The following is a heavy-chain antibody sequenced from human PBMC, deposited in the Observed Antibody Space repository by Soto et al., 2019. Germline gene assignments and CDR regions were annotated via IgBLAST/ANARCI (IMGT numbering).Heavy chain of an antibody. Sequence: ASVKVSCKASGYTFTSYAMHWVRQAPGQRLEWMGWINAGNGNTKYSQKFQGRVTITRDTSASTAYMELSSLRSEDTAVYYCAREQAYNGAPADYFDSWGQGTLVTVPQ. CDR2: INAGNGNT. J-gene: IGHJ4*02. V-gene: IGHV1-3*01. CDR3: AREQAYNGAPADYFDS. CDR1: GYTFTSYA. D-gene: IGHD1-1*01.